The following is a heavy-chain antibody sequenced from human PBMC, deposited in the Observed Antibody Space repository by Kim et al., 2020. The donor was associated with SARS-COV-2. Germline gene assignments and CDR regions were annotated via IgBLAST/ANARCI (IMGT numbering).Heavy chain of an antibody. D-gene: IGHD5-12*01. CDR1: GGSISSYY. J-gene: IGHJ5*02. CDR2: IYTSGST. Sequence: SETLSLTCTVSGGSISSYYWSWIRQPAGKGLEWIGRIYTSGSTNYNPSLKSRVTMSVDTSKNQFSLKLSSVTAAYTAVYYCARDCFTGSGYNLFDPWGQGTMVTVSS. CDR3: ARDCFTGSGYNLFDP. V-gene: IGHV4-4*07.